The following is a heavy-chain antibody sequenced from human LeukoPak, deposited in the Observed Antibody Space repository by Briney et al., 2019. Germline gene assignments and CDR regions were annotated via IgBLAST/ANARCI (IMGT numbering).Heavy chain of an antibody. D-gene: IGHD2-2*01. J-gene: IGHJ4*02. CDR3: ARGAAHSCWLYHFDY. CDR1: GGTFSSYA. Sequence: SVKVSCKASGGTFSSYAISWVRQAPGQGLEWMGGIIPMFGTANYAQKFQGRVTITADESTSTAYMELSSLRSEDTAVYYCARGAAHSCWLYHFDYWGQGTLVTVSS. V-gene: IGHV1-69*13. CDR2: IIPMFGTA.